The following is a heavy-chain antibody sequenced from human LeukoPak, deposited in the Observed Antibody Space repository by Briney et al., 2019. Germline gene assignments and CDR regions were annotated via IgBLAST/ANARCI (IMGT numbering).Heavy chain of an antibody. CDR1: AFTFSNYS. CDR2: ISRSSTTI. J-gene: IGHJ6*03. D-gene: IGHD1-7*01. CDR3: ARGVRGSTSWNSYYNYFYLDV. Sequence: GGSLRLSCAASAFTFSNYSMNWVRQAPGKGLEWISYISRSSTTIYYADSVKGRFTISRDNAKKSLYLQMNSLRAEDTAVYYCARGVRGSTSWNSYYNYFYLDVWGKGITVTVSS. V-gene: IGHV3-48*01.